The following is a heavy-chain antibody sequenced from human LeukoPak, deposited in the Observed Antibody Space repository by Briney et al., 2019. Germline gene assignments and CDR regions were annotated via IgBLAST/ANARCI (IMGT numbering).Heavy chain of an antibody. Sequence: PGGSLRLSCAASGFTFSSYAMHWVRQAPGKGLEWVAVISYDGSNKYYADSVKGRFTISRDNSKNTLYLQMNSLRAEDTAVYYCVRVVTVSNTDPAFDIWGQGTLVTVSS. CDR2: ISYDGSNK. J-gene: IGHJ3*02. CDR1: GFTFSSYA. D-gene: IGHD2-21*02. V-gene: IGHV3-30-3*01. CDR3: VRVVTVSNTDPAFDI.